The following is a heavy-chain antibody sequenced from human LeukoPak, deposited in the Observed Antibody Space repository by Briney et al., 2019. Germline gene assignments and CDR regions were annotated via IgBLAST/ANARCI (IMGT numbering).Heavy chain of an antibody. D-gene: IGHD4-23*01. J-gene: IGHJ4*02. CDR3: ARLHGGNSPLDY. CDR1: GYKFSDYW. CDR2: IYPGDSDL. V-gene: IGHV5-51*01. Sequence: GESLKISCKTSGYKFSDYWIGWVRQMPGKGLEWMGIIYPGDSDLRYSPSFQGQVTISADKSISTAYLQWSSLKASDTAVYYCARLHGGNSPLDYWGQGALVTVSS.